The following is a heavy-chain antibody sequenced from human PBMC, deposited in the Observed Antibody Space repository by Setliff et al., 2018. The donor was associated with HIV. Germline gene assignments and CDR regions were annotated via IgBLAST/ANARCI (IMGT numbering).Heavy chain of an antibody. J-gene: IGHJ6*04. D-gene: IGHD3-10*01. CDR3: ARGKGVGGVIITGGLDV. CDR2: MNPNSGVS. Sequence: ASVKVSCKASATFTNVDIHWLRRATGQGLEWMGWMNPNSGVSGYGQKFQGRVTMTRDTSISTAYMELSSLTSEDTAVYYCARGKGVGGVIITGGLDVWGKGTTVTVSS. V-gene: IGHV1-8*01. CDR1: ATFTNVD.